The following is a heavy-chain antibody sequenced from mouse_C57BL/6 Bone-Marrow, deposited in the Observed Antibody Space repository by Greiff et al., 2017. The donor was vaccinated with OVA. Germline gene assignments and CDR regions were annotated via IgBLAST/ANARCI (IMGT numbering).Heavy chain of an antibody. Sequence: VQLQQSGAELVRPGASVTLSCKASGYTFTDYEMHWVKQTPVHGLEWIGAIDPETGGTAYNQKFKGKAILTADKTSSTAYMELRSLTSEDSAVYYCTDYGSDWYFDVWGTGTTVTVSS. CDR1: GYTFTDYE. V-gene: IGHV1-15*01. D-gene: IGHD1-1*01. CDR2: IDPETGGT. CDR3: TDYGSDWYFDV. J-gene: IGHJ1*03.